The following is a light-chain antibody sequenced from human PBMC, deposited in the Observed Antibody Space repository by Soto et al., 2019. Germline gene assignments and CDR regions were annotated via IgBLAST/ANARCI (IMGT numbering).Light chain of an antibody. J-gene: IGKJ1*01. CDR1: QSVLYSSNNKNQ. V-gene: IGKV4-1*01. CDR2: WTS. CDR3: QQYYTTPRT. Sequence: DIVMTQSPDSLAVSLGERATINCKSSQSVLYSSNNKNQFAWYQQKPGQPPKLLISWTSTRESGVPDRFTGSGSGTDFTLTISNLQAEDAAVYYCQQYYTTPRTFGQGTKVEI.